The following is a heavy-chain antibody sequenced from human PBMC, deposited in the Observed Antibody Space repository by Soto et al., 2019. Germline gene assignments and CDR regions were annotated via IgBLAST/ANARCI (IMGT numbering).Heavy chain of an antibody. J-gene: IGHJ3*02. CDR3: SRVYYYYSSGSQAFDI. CDR2: IYYSGGT. Sequence: PSESLSLTCAVSGGSLRRRGCSWSWIRQHPGTGLEWIGYIYYSGGTYYNPSLKSRVNISVDTSQYQFSLKLSSGTAADTAVYYCSRVYYYYSSGSQAFDIWGQGTLVTVSS. CDR1: GGSLRRRGCS. V-gene: IGHV4-31*11. D-gene: IGHD3-22*01.